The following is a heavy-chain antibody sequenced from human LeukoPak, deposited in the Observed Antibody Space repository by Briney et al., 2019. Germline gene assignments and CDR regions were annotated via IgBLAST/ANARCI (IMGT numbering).Heavy chain of an antibody. J-gene: IGHJ4*02. Sequence: GGSLRLSCAASGFTFEDYGMSWVRQAPGKGLEWVSGISWGGGSTGSADSVKGRFTISRDIAKNSLYLQMNSLRAEDTALYYCARDFAYCSSTSCPLGYWGQGTLVTVSS. V-gene: IGHV3-20*04. D-gene: IGHD2-2*01. CDR1: GFTFEDYG. CDR3: ARDFAYCSSTSCPLGY. CDR2: ISWGGGST.